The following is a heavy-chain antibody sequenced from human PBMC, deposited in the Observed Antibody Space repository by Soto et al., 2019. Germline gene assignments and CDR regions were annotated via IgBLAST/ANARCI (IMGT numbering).Heavy chain of an antibody. CDR3: ARNRNYYYYGMDV. CDR2: IIPIFGTA. V-gene: IGHV1-69*13. CDR1: GGTFSSYA. Sequence: SVKVSCKASGGTFSSYAISWVRQAPGQGLEWMGGIIPIFGTANYAQKFQGRVTITADESTSTAYMELSSLRSEDTAVYYCARNRNYYYYGMDVWGQGTTVTVPS. J-gene: IGHJ6*02.